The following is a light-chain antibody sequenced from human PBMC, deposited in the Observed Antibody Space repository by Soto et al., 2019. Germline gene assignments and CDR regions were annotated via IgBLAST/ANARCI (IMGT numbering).Light chain of an antibody. CDR3: QSSDSSRSVWV. V-gene: IGLV1-40*01. Sequence: QSVLTQPPSVSGAPGQRVTISCTGSSSNIGPDSDVPWYQQVPGTAPKLLIYGNTNRPSGVPDRFSASKSGTSASLAITGLQAEDDADYYCQSSDSSRSVWVFGGGTKLTVL. CDR1: SSNIGPDSD. J-gene: IGLJ3*02. CDR2: GNT.